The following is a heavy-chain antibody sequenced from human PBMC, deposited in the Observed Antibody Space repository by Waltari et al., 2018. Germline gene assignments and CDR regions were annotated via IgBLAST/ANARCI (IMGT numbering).Heavy chain of an antibody. CDR1: GVSITSNRHY. J-gene: IGHJ3*01. V-gene: IGHV4-39*01. CDR3: ATYIGASVGTAAFDV. D-gene: IGHD5-12*01. Sequence: QLQLQESGPGLVKPSETLSLTCSVSGVSITSNRHYWGWSRQPPGQGLEWIGTMSYTGATYSSPSLQSRVTISRDTSKNQLSLTLGSVTAADTAVYYCATYIGASVGTAAFDVWGQGTMVTVSS. CDR2: MSYTGAT.